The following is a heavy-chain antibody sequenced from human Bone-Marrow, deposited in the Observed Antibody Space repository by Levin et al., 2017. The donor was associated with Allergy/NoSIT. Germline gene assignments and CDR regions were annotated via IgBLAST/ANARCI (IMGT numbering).Heavy chain of an antibody. CDR2: MNPNSGNT. CDR1: GYTFTSYD. D-gene: IGHD3-16*01. J-gene: IGHJ4*02. CDR3: ARVGSYDYIWGGLVDY. Sequence: ASVKVSCKASGYTFTSYDINWVRQATGQGLEWMGWMNPNSGNTGYAQKFQGRVTMTRNTSISTAYMELSSLRSEDTAVYYCARVGSYDYIWGGLVDYWGQGTLVTVSS. V-gene: IGHV1-8*01.